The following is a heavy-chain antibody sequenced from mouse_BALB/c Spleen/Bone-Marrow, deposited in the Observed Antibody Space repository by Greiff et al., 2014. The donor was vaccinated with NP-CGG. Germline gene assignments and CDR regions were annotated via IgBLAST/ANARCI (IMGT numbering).Heavy chain of an antibody. V-gene: IGHV1-19*01. Sequence: EVQLQQSGPELVKPGASVKMSCKASGYTFTDYYMDWVKQSHGESFEWIGRVNPYNGGTSYNQKFKGKATLTVDKSSSTAYMELNSLTSEDSAVYYCARGIYYGNYFDCWGQGTTLTVSS. J-gene: IGHJ2*01. CDR3: ARGIYYGNYFDC. CDR2: VNPYNGGT. CDR1: GYTFTDYY. D-gene: IGHD2-1*01.